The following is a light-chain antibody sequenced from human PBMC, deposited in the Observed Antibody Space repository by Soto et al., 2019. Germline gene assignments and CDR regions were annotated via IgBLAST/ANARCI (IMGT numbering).Light chain of an antibody. CDR2: KTS. V-gene: IGKV1-5*03. CDR3: QQYNSYSLYT. CDR1: QSLSSW. Sequence: DIQMTQSPSTLSASVGDGVTITCRASQSLSSWLAWYQQKPGKAPNLLIYKTSSLESGVPSRFSGSGSGTEFTLTISSLQPDDFATYYCQQYNSYSLYTFGQGTKLEIK. J-gene: IGKJ2*01.